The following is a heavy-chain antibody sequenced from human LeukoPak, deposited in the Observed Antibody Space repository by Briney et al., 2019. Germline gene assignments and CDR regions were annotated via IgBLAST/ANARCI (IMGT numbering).Heavy chain of an antibody. J-gene: IGHJ4*02. V-gene: IGHV4-59*01. CDR1: GGSISSYY. CDR3: ARMEWLVGFDF. CDR2: IYYSGST. D-gene: IGHD6-19*01. Sequence: PSETLSLTCTVSGGSISSYYWSWIRQPPGKGLEWIGYIYYSGSTNYNPSLKSRVTISVDTSKNQFSLKLSSVTAADTAVYYCARMEWLVGFDFWGQGTLVTVSS.